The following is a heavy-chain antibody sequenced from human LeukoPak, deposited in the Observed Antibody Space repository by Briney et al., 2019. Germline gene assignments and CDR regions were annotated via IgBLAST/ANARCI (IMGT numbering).Heavy chain of an antibody. CDR3: ASSASYVAFDI. D-gene: IGHD2/OR15-2a*01. CDR2: TSGSGGST. V-gene: IGHV3-23*01. Sequence: PGGSLRLSCVASGFTFSSHAMGWVRQAPGRGLEWVSTTSGSGGSTDYADSVKGRFTISRDNSKNTLYLQMNSLRAEDTAVYYCASSASYVAFDIWGQGTMVTVSS. CDR1: GFTFSSHA. J-gene: IGHJ3*02.